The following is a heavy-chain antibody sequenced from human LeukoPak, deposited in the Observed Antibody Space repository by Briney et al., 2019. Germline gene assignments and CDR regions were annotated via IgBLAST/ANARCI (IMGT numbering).Heavy chain of an antibody. J-gene: IGHJ4*02. CDR2: INPSGGST. Sequence: ASVKVSCTASGYTFTSYYMHWVRQAPGQGLEWMGIINPSGGSTSYAQKFQGRVTMTRDMSTSTVYMELSSLRSEDTAVYYRARVSGSYYRAFFDYWGQGTLVTVSS. CDR1: GYTFTSYY. V-gene: IGHV1-46*01. D-gene: IGHD1-26*01. CDR3: ARVSGSYYRAFFDY.